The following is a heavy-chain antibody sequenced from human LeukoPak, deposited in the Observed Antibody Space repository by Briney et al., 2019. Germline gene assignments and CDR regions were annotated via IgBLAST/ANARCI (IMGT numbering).Heavy chain of an antibody. CDR1: GGSFSGDY. D-gene: IGHD6-19*01. J-gene: IGHJ4*02. CDR3: AREGGRVIAVAGTGYFDY. Sequence: PSETLSLTCGFYGGSFSGDYWSWLRQPPGKGLEWIGEMNHSGSTNYNPSLKSRVTISVDTSKNQFSLKLSSVTAADTAVYYCAREGGRVIAVAGTGYFDYWGQGTLVTVSS. V-gene: IGHV4-34*01. CDR2: MNHSGST.